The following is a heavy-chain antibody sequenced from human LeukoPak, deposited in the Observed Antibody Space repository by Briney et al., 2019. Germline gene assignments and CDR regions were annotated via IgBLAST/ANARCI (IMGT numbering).Heavy chain of an antibody. CDR2: ILPNSGGT. CDR3: ARVCYYDSSDYYGDAFDI. CDR1: GYTFTGYY. D-gene: IGHD3-22*01. Sequence: ASVKVSCKASGYTFTGYYMHWARQAPGQGLEWMGWILPNSGGTNYAQKFQGRVTMTRDTSISTAYMELSSLRFDDTAVYYCARVCYYDSSDYYGDAFDIWGQGTMVTVSS. V-gene: IGHV1-2*02. J-gene: IGHJ3*02.